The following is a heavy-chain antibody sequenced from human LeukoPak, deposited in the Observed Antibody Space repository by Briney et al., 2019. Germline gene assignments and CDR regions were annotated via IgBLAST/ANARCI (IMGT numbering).Heavy chain of an antibody. CDR1: GGSISSSNYY. Sequence: SETLSLTCTVSGGSISSSNYYWGWIRQPPGKGLEWIGSIYYRGSTYYNPSLMSRVTISVDTSKNQFSLKLSSVTAADTAVYYCARVVSYFYYFDYWGQGTLVTVSS. CDR2: IYYRGST. V-gene: IGHV4-39*07. D-gene: IGHD1-26*01. CDR3: ARVVSYFYYFDY. J-gene: IGHJ4*02.